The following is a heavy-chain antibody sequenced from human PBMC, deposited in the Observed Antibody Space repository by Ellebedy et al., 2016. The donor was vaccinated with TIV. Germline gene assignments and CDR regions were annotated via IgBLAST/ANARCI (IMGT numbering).Heavy chain of an antibody. CDR1: GGSISRGGYS. CDR2: IYHSGST. V-gene: IGHV4-30-2*01. CDR3: ARVPNLSGYYGAASFDY. Sequence: SETLSLTFAVSGGSISRGGYSWSWLRQPPGKGLQWIRYIYHSGSTYYNPSLKSRVTISVDRSKNQFSLKLSSVTAADTAVYYCARVPNLSGYYGAASFDYWGQGTLVTVSS. J-gene: IGHJ4*02. D-gene: IGHD3-22*01.